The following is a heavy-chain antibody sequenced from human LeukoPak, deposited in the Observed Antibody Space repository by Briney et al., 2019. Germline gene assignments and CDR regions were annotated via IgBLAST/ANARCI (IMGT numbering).Heavy chain of an antibody. Sequence: SETLSLTCAVYGGSFSGYYWSWIRQPPGKGLEWIGEINHSGSTNYNPSLKSRVTISVDKSKNQFSLKLRSLTAADTAVYYCARIMYSSGWFCFDCWGQGSLVTVSS. CDR2: INHSGST. CDR1: GGSFSGYY. J-gene: IGHJ4*02. D-gene: IGHD6-19*01. CDR3: ARIMYSSGWFCFDC. V-gene: IGHV4-34*01.